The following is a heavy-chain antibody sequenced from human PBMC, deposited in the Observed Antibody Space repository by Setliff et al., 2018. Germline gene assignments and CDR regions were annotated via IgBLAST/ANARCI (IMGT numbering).Heavy chain of an antibody. CDR2: INPDNGGT. J-gene: IGHJ4*02. CDR3: ATAVWEFLY. V-gene: IGHV1-2*02. D-gene: IGHD1-26*01. CDR1: GYTFTGYY. Sequence: ASVKVSCKASGYTFTGYYMHWVRQAPGQGLEWMGWINPDNGGTHYAEKFQGRVTMTRDTSISTAYMELSSLRSDDTAIYYCATAVWEFLYWGQGALVTVSS.